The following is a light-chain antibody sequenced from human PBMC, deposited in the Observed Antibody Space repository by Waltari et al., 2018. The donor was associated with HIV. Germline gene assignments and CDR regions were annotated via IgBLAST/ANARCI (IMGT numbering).Light chain of an antibody. J-gene: IGKJ1*01. CDR2: GAS. CDR3: QHFGSSRT. V-gene: IGKV3-20*01. CDR1: QTIGSSY. Sequence: EIVLTQSPGTLSLSHGERATLSCRASQTIGSSYLAWYQQKPGQAPRLLIFGASTRATGIPDRFSGSGAGTDFTLTISRLEPEDCAVYYCQHFGSSRTFGQGTKVEIK.